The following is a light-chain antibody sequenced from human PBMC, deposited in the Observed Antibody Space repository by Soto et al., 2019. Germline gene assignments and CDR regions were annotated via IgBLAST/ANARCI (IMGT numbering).Light chain of an antibody. CDR3: MQGTHWPPT. J-gene: IGKJ1*01. CDR2: KVF. CDR1: QSLVYSNGKTY. Sequence: DVVMTQSPLSLPVTLGQPASISWRSSQSLVYSNGKTYLHWFLQRPGQSPRRLIYKVFNRDSGVPDRFSGSGSGTEFTLKISRVEAEDVGVYYCMQGTHWPPTFGQGTKVEIK. V-gene: IGKV2-30*01.